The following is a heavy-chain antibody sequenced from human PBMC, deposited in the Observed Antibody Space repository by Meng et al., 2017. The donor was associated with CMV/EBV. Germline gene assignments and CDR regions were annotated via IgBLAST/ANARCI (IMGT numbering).Heavy chain of an antibody. CDR2: IYYSGST. CDR3: ARVTSRVAGAFDY. V-gene: IGHV4-34*01. J-gene: IGHJ4*02. D-gene: IGHD1-14*01. CDR1: GGSFSDYY. Sequence: QVPPQQWAAGLLKPSETLSLTCAVNGGSFSDYYWSWIRQPPGKGLEWIGYIYYSGSTYYNPSLKSRVTISVDTSKNQFSLKLSSVTAADTAVYYCARVTSRVAGAFDYWGQGTLVTVSS.